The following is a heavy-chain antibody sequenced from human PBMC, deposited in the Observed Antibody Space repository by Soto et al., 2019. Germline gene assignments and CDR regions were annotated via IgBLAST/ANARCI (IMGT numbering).Heavy chain of an antibody. J-gene: IGHJ4*02. CDR1: GFTFSSYT. CDR2: MSSGSSYI. D-gene: IGHD6-19*01. V-gene: IGHV3-21*01. Sequence: GGSLRLSCAASGFTFSSYTMNWVRQAPGKGLEWVSSMSSGSSYIYYADSVKGRFTISRDNAKNSLFLQMNSLRAEDTAVYYCATSVAVAAPFDYWGQGTLVTVSS. CDR3: ATSVAVAAPFDY.